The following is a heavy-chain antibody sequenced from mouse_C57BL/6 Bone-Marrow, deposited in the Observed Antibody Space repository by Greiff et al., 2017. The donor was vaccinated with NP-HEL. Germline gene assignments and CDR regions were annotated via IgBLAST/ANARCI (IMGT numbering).Heavy chain of an antibody. V-gene: IGHV1-69*01. CDR3: ALSTMVTPYYFDY. D-gene: IGHD2-2*01. CDR1: GYTFTSYW. J-gene: IGHJ2*01. CDR2: IDPSDSYT. Sequence: QVQLQQPGAELVMPGASVKLSCKASGYTFTSYWMHWVKQRPGQGLEWIGEIDPSDSYTNYNQKFKGKSTLTVDKSSSTAYMQLSSLTSKDSAVYYCALSTMVTPYYFDYWGQGTTLTVSS.